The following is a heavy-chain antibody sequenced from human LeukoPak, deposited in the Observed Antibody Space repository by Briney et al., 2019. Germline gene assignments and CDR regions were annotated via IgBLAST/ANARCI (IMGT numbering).Heavy chain of an antibody. CDR3: ATEKIGWLDR. D-gene: IGHD5-12*01. CDR1: GHTFSIYG. V-gene: IGHV1-18*01. J-gene: IGHJ5*02. CDR2: ISTYNGNT. Sequence: ASVKVSCKASGHTFSIYGITWVRQAPGQGLEWMGWISTYNGNTDYAEQFRGRISMSADTPTNTAYMELRSLRPDDTAIYYCATEKIGWLDRWGQGTLVTVSS.